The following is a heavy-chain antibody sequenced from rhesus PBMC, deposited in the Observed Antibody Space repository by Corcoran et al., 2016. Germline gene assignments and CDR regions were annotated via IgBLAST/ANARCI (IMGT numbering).Heavy chain of an antibody. J-gene: IGHJ6*01. CDR1: GYSISSGYD. V-gene: IGHV4-76*01. Sequence: QVQLQESGPGVVKPSETLSLTCAVSGYSISSGYDWSWIRQPPGKGLEWIGYIYGSRGSTNYNPSLKNRVTISKDTSKNQFSLKLSSVTAADTAVYYCARAGAVIYGLDSWGQGVVVTVSS. CDR2: IYGSRGST. CDR3: ARAGAVIYGLDS. D-gene: IGHD1-44*02.